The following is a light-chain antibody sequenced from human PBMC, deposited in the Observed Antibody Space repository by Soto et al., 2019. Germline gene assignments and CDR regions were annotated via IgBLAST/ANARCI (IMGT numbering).Light chain of an antibody. J-gene: IGKJ2*01. Sequence: DIQLTQSPSFLSASIGDRVTFTCRASQDISSYLAWYQQKPGKAPKLLIYAASTLQRGVPSRFSGSGSGTEFTLTISSLQPEDFATYYSLQLNGSPPYAFGQGTKLDI. CDR3: LQLNGSPPYA. CDR1: QDISSY. CDR2: AAS. V-gene: IGKV1-9*01.